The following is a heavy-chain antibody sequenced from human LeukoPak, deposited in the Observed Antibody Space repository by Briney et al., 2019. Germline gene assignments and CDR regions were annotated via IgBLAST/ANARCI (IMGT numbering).Heavy chain of an antibody. CDR2: ISGSGGST. Sequence: GGSLRLSCAASGFTFSSYAMSWVRQAPGKGLEWVSAISGSGGSTYYADSVKGRFTISRDNSKNTLYLQMNSLRAEDTAVYYCAKLNPHIAVAGNRMWSAWFDPWGQGTLVTVSS. CDR1: GFTFSSYA. V-gene: IGHV3-23*01. J-gene: IGHJ5*02. CDR3: AKLNPHIAVAGNRMWSAWFDP. D-gene: IGHD6-19*01.